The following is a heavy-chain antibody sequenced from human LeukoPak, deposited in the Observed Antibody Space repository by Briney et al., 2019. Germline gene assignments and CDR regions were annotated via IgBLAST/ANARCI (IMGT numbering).Heavy chain of an antibody. CDR1: GSTLSSYS. CDR2: ISISSSNI. Sequence: GGSPRLSCAASGSTLSSYSMNSVRQPPGKGLEWVSSISISSSNIYYADSVKGRFTISRDNAKNSLYLQMNSLRAEDTAVYYCARDVGYSYGYEGYYFDYWGQGTLVTVSS. CDR3: ARDVGYSYGYEGYYFDY. J-gene: IGHJ4*02. V-gene: IGHV3-21*01. D-gene: IGHD5-18*01.